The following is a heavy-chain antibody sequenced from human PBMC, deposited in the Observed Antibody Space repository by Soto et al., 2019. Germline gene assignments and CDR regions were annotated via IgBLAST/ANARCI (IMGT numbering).Heavy chain of an antibody. J-gene: IGHJ6*02. CDR1: GNTFTSYY. CDR2: INPSSGST. Sequence: QVQLVQSGAEVKKPGASVKVSCKASGNTFTSYYMHWVRQAPGQGLEWMGIINPSSGSTSYAQKFQGRVTMTRDTSSITVYMELSSLRSEYTAVYYCARDRAPGWAYYYGMDVWGQGTTVTVSS. D-gene: IGHD1-26*01. V-gene: IGHV1-46*03. CDR3: ARDRAPGWAYYYGMDV.